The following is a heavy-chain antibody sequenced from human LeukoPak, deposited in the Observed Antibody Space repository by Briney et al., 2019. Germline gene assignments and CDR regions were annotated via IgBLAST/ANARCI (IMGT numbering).Heavy chain of an antibody. CDR1: GGSISSYY. V-gene: IGHV4-59*01. Sequence: PSETLSLTCTVSGGSISSYYWSWIRQPPGKGLEWIGYIYYSGSTNYNPSIKSRVTISVDTTKIQFSLKLSSVTAADTAVYYCARVDYGGSYDAFDIWGQGTMVTVSS. J-gene: IGHJ3*02. CDR2: IYYSGST. CDR3: ARVDYGGSYDAFDI. D-gene: IGHD4-23*01.